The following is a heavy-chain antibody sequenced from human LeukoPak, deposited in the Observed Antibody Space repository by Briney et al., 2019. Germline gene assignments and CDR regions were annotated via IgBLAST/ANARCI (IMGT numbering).Heavy chain of an antibody. Sequence: SETLSLTCAVYGGSFSGYYWSWIRQPPGKGLEWIGEINHSGSTNYNPSLKSRVTISVDTSKNQFSLKLSSVTAADTAVYHCAVKVIAAAGTHDYWGQGTLVTLSS. J-gene: IGHJ4*02. V-gene: IGHV4-34*01. D-gene: IGHD6-13*01. CDR2: INHSGST. CDR1: GGSFSGYY. CDR3: AVKVIAAAGTHDY.